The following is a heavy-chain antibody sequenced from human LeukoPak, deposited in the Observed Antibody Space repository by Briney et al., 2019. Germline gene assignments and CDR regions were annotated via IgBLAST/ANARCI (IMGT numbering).Heavy chain of an antibody. D-gene: IGHD2-2*01. Sequence: GGSLRLSCAASGFTFSSYWMHWVRQAPGKGLVWVSRINSDGSSTSYADSVKGRFTISRDNAKNTLYLQMNSLRAEDAAVYYCARAAPFAPSRDWGQGTLVTVSS. CDR3: ARAAPFAPSRD. CDR2: INSDGSST. J-gene: IGHJ4*02. CDR1: GFTFSSYW. V-gene: IGHV3-74*01.